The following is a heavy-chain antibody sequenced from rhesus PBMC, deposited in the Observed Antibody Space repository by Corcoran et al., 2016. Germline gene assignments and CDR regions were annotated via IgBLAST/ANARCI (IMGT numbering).Heavy chain of an antibody. CDR3: ARGTVTKDVDY. Sequence: QLQLQESGPGLVKPSETLSVTCAVPGGSISSSYWRWIRQAPGKGLGWIGYIYGTCSNTNYNPSLKRRVTLSVDASKNQLSLKLSSVTTADTAVYFCARGTVTKDVDYWGQGVLVTVSS. V-gene: IGHV4-169*01. D-gene: IGHD4-23*01. J-gene: IGHJ4*01. CDR2: IYGTCSNT. CDR1: GGSISSSY.